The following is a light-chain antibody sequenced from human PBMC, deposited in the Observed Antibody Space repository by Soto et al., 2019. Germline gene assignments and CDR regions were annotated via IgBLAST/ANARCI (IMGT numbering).Light chain of an antibody. CDR1: QNIRSY. J-gene: IGKJ2*01. CDR2: AES. Sequence: DIQMTQSPSSLSASAGDRVTITCRASQNIRSYLNWYQQKPGKAPKLLIYAESSLQSGVPSRFSGIGSGTDFTLTISSLQPEDFATYHCQQTYSTPHTFGQGTKVEIE. CDR3: QQTYSTPHT. V-gene: IGKV1-39*01.